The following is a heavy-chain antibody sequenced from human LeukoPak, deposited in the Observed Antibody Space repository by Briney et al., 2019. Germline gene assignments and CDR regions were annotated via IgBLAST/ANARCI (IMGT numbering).Heavy chain of an antibody. D-gene: IGHD2-21*01. Sequence: GGSLRLSCAASGFTFSNYAMTWVRQAPGKGLEWVSTISASGGSTFYADSVKGRFPISRDNSKNTLYLQMNSLRAEDTAVYYCVRDLVVVIASYFDYWGQGTLVTVSS. CDR2: ISASGGST. J-gene: IGHJ4*02. V-gene: IGHV3-23*01. CDR3: VRDLVVVIASYFDY. CDR1: GFTFSNYA.